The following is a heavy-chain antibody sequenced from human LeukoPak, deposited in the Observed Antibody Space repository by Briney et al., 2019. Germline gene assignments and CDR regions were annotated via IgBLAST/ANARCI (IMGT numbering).Heavy chain of an antibody. CDR3: ARVTPGVYAFDI. D-gene: IGHD2-21*02. Sequence: ASVKVSCKASGYTFTSYGISWVRQAPGQGLEWMGWISAYNGNTNYAQKLQGRVTMTTDTSTSTAYIELRSLRSDDTAVYYCARVTPGVYAFDIWGQGTMVTVSS. CDR2: ISAYNGNT. J-gene: IGHJ3*02. CDR1: GYTFTSYG. V-gene: IGHV1-18*01.